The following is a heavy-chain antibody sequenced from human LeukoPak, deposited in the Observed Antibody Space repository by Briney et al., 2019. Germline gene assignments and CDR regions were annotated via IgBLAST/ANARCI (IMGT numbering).Heavy chain of an antibody. CDR2: ISASGSTI. V-gene: IGHV3-48*03. J-gene: IGHJ4*02. Sequence: AGRSLRLSCAASDFTFSNFEMNWVRQAPGRRLEWVSYISASGSTIYYADSMKGRFTISRDNSKKSLYLQMNSLRAEDTAVYYCAGRSSDSSGYFYFESWGQGTLVTVSS. CDR1: DFTFSNFE. CDR3: AGRSSDSSGYFYFES. D-gene: IGHD3-22*01.